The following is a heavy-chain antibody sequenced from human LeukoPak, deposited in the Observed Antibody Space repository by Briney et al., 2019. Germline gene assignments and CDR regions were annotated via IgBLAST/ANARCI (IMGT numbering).Heavy chain of an antibody. CDR2: IYRTGRT. J-gene: IGHJ3*02. CDR3: GRHDYGDSSAAFDI. CDR1: GDSISNNYL. D-gene: IGHD4-17*01. Sequence: SETLSLTCAVSGDSISNNYLWRWVRQFPGKGLEYIGEIYRTGRTNYNPSLKSRVTISIDKSENQFSLNLRSVTAADTAAYYCGRHDYGDSSAAFDIWGQGTMVTVSS. V-gene: IGHV4-4*02.